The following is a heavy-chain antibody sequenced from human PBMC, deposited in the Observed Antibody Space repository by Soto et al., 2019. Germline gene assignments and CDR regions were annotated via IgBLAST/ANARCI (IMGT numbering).Heavy chain of an antibody. CDR2: FDPEDGET. D-gene: IGHD3-3*01. J-gene: IGHJ4*02. CDR3: ATEGLAIFGVVMKKYFDR. Sequence: ASVKVSCKVSGYTLTELSMHWVRQAPGKGLEWMGGFDPEDGETIYAQKFQGRVTMTEDTSTDTAYMELSSLRSEDTAVYYCATEGLAIFGVVMKKYFDRWGQGTLVTVSS. V-gene: IGHV1-24*01. CDR1: GYTLTELS.